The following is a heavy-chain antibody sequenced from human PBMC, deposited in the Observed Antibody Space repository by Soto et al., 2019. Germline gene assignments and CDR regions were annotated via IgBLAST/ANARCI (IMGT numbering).Heavy chain of an antibody. J-gene: IGHJ4*02. CDR2: IYYSGST. CDR1: GGSISSGDYY. D-gene: IGHD3-9*01. V-gene: IGHV4-30-4*01. Sequence: PSETLSLTCTVSGGSISSGDYYWIWIRQPPGKGLEWIGYIYYSGSTYYNPSLKSRVTISVDTSKNQFSLKLSSVTAADTAVYYCARESPGYFNFDYWGQGTLVTVSS. CDR3: ARESPGYFNFDY.